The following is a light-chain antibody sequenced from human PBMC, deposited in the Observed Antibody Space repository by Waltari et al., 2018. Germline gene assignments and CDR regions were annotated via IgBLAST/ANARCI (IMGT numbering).Light chain of an antibody. CDR3: QQYYTAPYS. J-gene: IGKJ2*03. Sequence: DIVMTQSPDSLAVSLGEGATITCKSSQSIFYNFNNKHYLAWYQQKVGQPPKLLIYWASSRESGVPDRFSGSVSGTDFTLTISSLQAEDVAVYYCQQYYTAPYSFGQGTKLEIK. CDR2: WAS. CDR1: QSIFYNFNNKHY. V-gene: IGKV4-1*01.